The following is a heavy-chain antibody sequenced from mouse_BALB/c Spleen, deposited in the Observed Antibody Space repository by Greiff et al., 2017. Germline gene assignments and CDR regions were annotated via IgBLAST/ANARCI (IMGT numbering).Heavy chain of an antibody. Sequence: EVQLQQSGPDLVKPGASVKISCKASGYSFTGYYMHWVKQSHGKSLEWIGRVNPNNGGTSYNQKFKGKAILTVDKSSSTAYMELRSLTSEDSAVYYCASEEGIYYGPAWFAYWGQGTLVTVSA. CDR3: ASEEGIYYGPAWFAY. CDR1: GYSFTGYY. J-gene: IGHJ3*01. D-gene: IGHD2-1*01. V-gene: IGHV1-26*01. CDR2: VNPNNGGT.